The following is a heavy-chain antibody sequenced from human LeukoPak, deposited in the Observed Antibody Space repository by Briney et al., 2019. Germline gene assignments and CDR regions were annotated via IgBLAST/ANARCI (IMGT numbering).Heavy chain of an antibody. D-gene: IGHD3-10*01. V-gene: IGHV3-23*01. J-gene: IGHJ3*02. CDR1: GFTFSSYA. Sequence: GGSLRLSCAASGFTFSSYAMSWVRQAPGKGLEWVSAISGSGGSTYYADSVKGRFTISRDNSKNTPYLQMNSLRAEDTAVYYCAKGTGVRGALGAFDIWGQGTMVTVSS. CDR3: AKGTGVRGALGAFDI. CDR2: ISGSGGST.